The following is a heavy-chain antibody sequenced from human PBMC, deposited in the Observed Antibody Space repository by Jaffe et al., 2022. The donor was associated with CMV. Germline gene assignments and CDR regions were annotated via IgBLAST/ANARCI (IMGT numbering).Heavy chain of an antibody. CDR1: GVSITNFY. D-gene: IGHD3-10*01. CDR3: ARVTRPGFGELWLGAFDI. CDR2: ISYTGNT. J-gene: IGHJ3*02. Sequence: QVELQESGPGVVKPSETLSLTCAVSGVSITNFYWSWIRQPPGKGLEWIGYISYTGNTDYNPSLKSRVTLSLDTSTNKFSLNLSSVTAADTALYYCARVTRPGFGELWLGAFDIWGQGTMVTVSS. V-gene: IGHV4-59*01.